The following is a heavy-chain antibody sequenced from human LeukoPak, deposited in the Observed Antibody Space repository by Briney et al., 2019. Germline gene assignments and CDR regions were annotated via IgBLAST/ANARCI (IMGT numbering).Heavy chain of an antibody. D-gene: IGHD4-4*01. CDR1: GFTFSSYG. V-gene: IGHV3-30*18. J-gene: IGHJ4*02. CDR2: ISYDGSNK. CDR3: AKGYYRLIDY. Sequence: GGSLRLSCAASGFTFSSYGMHWVRQAPGKGLEWVAVISYDGSNKYYADSVKGRFTISRDNSKNTLYLQMNSLRAEDTAVYYCAKGYYRLIDYWGQGTLVTVSS.